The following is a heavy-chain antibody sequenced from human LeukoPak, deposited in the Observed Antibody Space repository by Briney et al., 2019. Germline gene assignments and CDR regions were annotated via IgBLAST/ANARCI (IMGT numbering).Heavy chain of an antibody. Sequence: GGPLRLSCSASGFSFITYAMTWVRQAPGKGLEWVSALSASGGTTYYADSVTGRFTTSSDNYKNAMYLQMKSLSAEDTDVYYCAKLPREYCSSASCPNWFDTWGQGILVTVSS. J-gene: IGHJ5*02. CDR3: AKLPREYCSSASCPNWFDT. CDR2: LSASGGTT. D-gene: IGHD2-2*01. V-gene: IGHV3-23*01. CDR1: GFSFITYA.